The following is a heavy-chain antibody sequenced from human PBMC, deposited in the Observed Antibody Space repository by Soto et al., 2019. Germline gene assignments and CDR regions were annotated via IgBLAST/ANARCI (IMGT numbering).Heavy chain of an antibody. CDR3: AHRRGGSTTGGVFDY. Sequence: QITLKESGPTLVKPTQTLTLTCTFSGFSLSSSGEGVGCIRQPPGKALEWLVVIFWADDKRYRPSLQSRLTVSKYNSKILVFLTMAHLDPVDTASYYCAHRRGGSTTGGVFDYWGQGILVTVSS. D-gene: IGHD1-1*01. J-gene: IGHJ4*02. CDR1: GFSLSSSGEG. V-gene: IGHV2-5*02. CDR2: IFWADDK.